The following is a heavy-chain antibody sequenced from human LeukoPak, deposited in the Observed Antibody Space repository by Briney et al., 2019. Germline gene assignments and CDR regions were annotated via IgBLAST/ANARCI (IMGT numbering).Heavy chain of an antibody. CDR2: VYHTGTT. CDR1: GYSISSGYY. J-gene: IGHJ4*02. CDR3: ASAHYEATGLGYYFKF. Sequence: SETLSLTCNVSGYSISSGYYWGWIRQSPGKGLEWIGTVYHTGTTYYSPSLKSRLAISLDTSTNRFSLKLTSVTATDTAVYYCASAHYEATGLGYYFKFWGQGTLVSVSS. D-gene: IGHD2-8*02. V-gene: IGHV4-38-2*02.